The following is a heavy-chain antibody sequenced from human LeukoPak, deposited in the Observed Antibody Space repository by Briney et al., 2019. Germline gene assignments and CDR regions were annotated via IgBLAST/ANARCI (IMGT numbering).Heavy chain of an antibody. J-gene: IGHJ4*02. D-gene: IGHD6-19*01. Sequence: ETLSLTCAVYGGSFSGHYWTWIRPPPGKGLECIGEINHSGNTNYNPSLKSRVILSVDTSKNQFSLKLSSVTAADTAVYYCARARESVAVDYWGQGTLVTVSS. CDR2: INHSGNT. CDR3: ARARESVAVDY. V-gene: IGHV4-34*01. CDR1: GGSFSGHY.